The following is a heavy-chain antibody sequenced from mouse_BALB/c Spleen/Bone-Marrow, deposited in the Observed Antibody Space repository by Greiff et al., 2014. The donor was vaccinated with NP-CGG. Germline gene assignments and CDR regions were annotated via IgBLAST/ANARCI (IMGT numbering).Heavy chain of an antibody. CDR2: IYPGNSDT. J-gene: IGHJ4*01. CDR1: GYSFTSYW. CDR3: TNGYDYYAMDY. V-gene: IGHV1-5*01. Sequence: SGTVLARPGASVKMSCMASGYSFTSYWMHWVKQRPGQGLEWIGAIYPGNSDTSYNQKFKGKAKLTAVTSASTAYMELSSLTNEDSAVYYCTNGYDYYAMDYWGQGTSVTVSS. D-gene: IGHD2-2*01.